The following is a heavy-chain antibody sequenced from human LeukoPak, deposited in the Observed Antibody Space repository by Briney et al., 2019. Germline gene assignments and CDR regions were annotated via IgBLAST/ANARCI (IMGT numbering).Heavy chain of an antibody. D-gene: IGHD6-19*01. J-gene: IGHJ5*02. V-gene: IGHV3-21*04. CDR1: GFTFSSYS. Sequence: GGSLRLSCAASGFTFSSYSMNWVRQAPGKGLEWVSSISSSSSYIYYADSVKGRFTISRDNSMNTLYLQMNSLRAEDTAVYYCAKCITVAGTSENNWFDPWGQGTLVTVSS. CDR2: ISSSSSYI. CDR3: AKCITVAGTSENNWFDP.